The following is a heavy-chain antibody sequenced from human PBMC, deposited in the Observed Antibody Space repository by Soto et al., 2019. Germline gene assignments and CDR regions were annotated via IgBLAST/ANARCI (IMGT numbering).Heavy chain of an antibody. D-gene: IGHD3-10*01. CDR2: IGGGGDVT. CDR1: GFSFNNYA. CDR3: AKEHSSGSCYNRDLDV. J-gene: IGHJ6*04. Sequence: EVQLSESGGGLVQPGGSLSLSCAASGFSFNNYAMNWVRQAPGKGLEWVSVIGGGGDVTYYADSVRGRFTISRDNSKNTLYLHMTSLRAEDTAVYYCAKEHSSGSCYNRDLDVWGSGTTVTVSS. V-gene: IGHV3-23*01.